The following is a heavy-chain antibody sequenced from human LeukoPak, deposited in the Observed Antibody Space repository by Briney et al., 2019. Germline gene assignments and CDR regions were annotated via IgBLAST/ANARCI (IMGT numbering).Heavy chain of an antibody. CDR2: IKNDGRTT. CDR3: TTGPSYGYEW. J-gene: IGHJ4*02. CDR1: GMTFSHPW. Sequence: GGSLRLSCAASGMTFSHPWMPWGPQAPGKGLVWVSLIKNDGRTTISADSVEGRFTISRDTGKSTLYLQMNSLRAEDTGIYYCTTGPSYGYEWWGQGTVVTVSS. D-gene: IGHD3-16*01. V-gene: IGHV3-74*01.